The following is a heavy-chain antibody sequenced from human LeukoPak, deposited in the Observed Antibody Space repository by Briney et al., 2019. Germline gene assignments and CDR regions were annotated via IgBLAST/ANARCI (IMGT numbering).Heavy chain of an antibody. CDR3: TKWSGYGDS. V-gene: IGHV3-74*01. Sequence: GGCLRLACPAAGFTVSMYWMHCVRQAPGKGLVWVARINSDGSTTTYADSVNGQFTISRDNTKHTVDLQTNSLRAEDTAVYYCTKWSGYGDSWGQGTLVSVPS. J-gene: IGHJ4*02. CDR2: INSDGSTT. CDR1: GFTVSMYW. D-gene: IGHD5-12*01.